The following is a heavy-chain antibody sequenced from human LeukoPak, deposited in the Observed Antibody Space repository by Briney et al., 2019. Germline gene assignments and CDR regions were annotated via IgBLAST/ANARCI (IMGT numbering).Heavy chain of an antibody. J-gene: IGHJ3*02. CDR1: GGSISSYY. D-gene: IGHD5-18*01. CDR2: IDYRGST. V-gene: IGHV4-59*01. CDR3: ARSRSGYSYDHAAFDI. Sequence: SETLSLTCAVSGGSISSYYWSWIRQPPGKGLEWIAYIDYRGSTTYNPSLKSRVTISVDTSRNQFSLKLSSVTAADTAVYYCARSRSGYSYDHAAFDIWGQGTMVTVSS.